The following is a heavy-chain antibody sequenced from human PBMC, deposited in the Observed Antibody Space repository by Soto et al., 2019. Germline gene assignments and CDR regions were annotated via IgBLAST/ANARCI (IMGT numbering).Heavy chain of an antibody. J-gene: IGHJ4*02. CDR3: ASRRSRRNIGY. CDR1: GGSISTDDHY. Sequence: QVQLQESGPGLVKPSQTLSLTCTVSGGSISTDDHYWSWIRQPPGKGLEWIGYIYYTGSTHYNPSIKSRLFTSLGPSKSQFSLQLTSVTAPDTAVYYCASRRSRRNIGYRGQGTLVTVSS. D-gene: IGHD6-13*01. CDR2: IYYTGST. V-gene: IGHV4-30-4*01.